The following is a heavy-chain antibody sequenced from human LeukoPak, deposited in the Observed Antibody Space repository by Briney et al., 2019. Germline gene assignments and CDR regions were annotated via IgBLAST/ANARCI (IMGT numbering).Heavy chain of an antibody. V-gene: IGHV3-33*01. CDR2: IWYDGSNK. CDR3: SYYDSSGYYYGDAFDI. CDR1: GFTFSSYG. J-gene: IGHJ3*02. D-gene: IGHD3-22*01. Sequence: PGRSLRLSCAASGFTFSSYGMHWVRQAPGKGLEWVAVIWYDGSNKYYADSVKGRFTISRDNSKNTLYLQMNSLKTEDTAVYYCSYYDSSGYYYGDAFDIWGQGTMVTVSS.